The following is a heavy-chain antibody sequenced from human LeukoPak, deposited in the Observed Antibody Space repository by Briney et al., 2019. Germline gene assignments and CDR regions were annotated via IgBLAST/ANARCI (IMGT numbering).Heavy chain of an antibody. Sequence: ASVKVSCKASGYTFTGYYMHWVRQAPGQGLEWMGWINPNSGCTNYAQKFQGRVTMTRDTSISTAYMDLSRLRSDDTAVYYCARKGRGPYGSVNGYFDYWGQGTMVTVSS. CDR2: INPNSGCT. D-gene: IGHD3-10*01. CDR3: ARKGRGPYGSVNGYFDY. J-gene: IGHJ4*02. CDR1: GYTFTGYY. V-gene: IGHV1-2*02.